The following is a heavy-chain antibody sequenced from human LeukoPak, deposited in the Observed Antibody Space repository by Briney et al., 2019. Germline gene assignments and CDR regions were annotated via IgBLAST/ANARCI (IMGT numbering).Heavy chain of an antibody. D-gene: IGHD2/OR15-2a*01. CDR1: GYSFTTFW. J-gene: IGHJ5*02. Sequence: GGSLKISFKASGYSFTTFWIGWVRQMPGKGLEWMAIINPGDSETRFSPSFQGQVTISADKSISTAYLQWSSLKASDTAMYYCARGFCTTDNCDTWFDPWGQGTLVTVSS. V-gene: IGHV5-51*01. CDR3: ARGFCTTDNCDTWFDP. CDR2: INPGDSET.